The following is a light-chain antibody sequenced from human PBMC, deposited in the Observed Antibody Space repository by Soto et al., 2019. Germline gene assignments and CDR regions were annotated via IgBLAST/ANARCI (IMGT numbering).Light chain of an antibody. Sequence: DIQMTQSPSALSASVGDRVTITCRASQSISSYLNWYQHKPGKAPKLLIFAASSLQSGVPSRFSGSGSGTDFTLTISSLQPEDFATYYCQQSYSMSYTFGQGTKLEIK. CDR3: QQSYSMSYT. CDR2: AAS. J-gene: IGKJ2*01. V-gene: IGKV1-39*01. CDR1: QSISSY.